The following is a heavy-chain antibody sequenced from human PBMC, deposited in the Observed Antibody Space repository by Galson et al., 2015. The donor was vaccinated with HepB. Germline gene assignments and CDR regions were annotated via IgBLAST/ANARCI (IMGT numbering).Heavy chain of an antibody. J-gene: IGHJ3*02. Sequence: SLRLSCAASGFTFGDYAMSWFRQAPGKGLGWVGFIRSEAYGGTTEYAASVKGRFTISRDDSKSIAYLQMNSLKTEDTAVYYCCHFPSFSFGELETHNAFDIWGQGTMVTVSS. V-gene: IGHV3-49*03. CDR1: GFTFGDYA. CDR2: IRSEAYGGTT. CDR3: CHFPSFSFGELETHNAFDI. D-gene: IGHD3-10*01.